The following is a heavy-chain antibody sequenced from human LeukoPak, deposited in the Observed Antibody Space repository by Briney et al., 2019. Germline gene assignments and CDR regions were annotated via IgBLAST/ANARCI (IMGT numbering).Heavy chain of an antibody. V-gene: IGHV3-74*01. Sequence: QPGGSLRLSCAASGFTFSSYWMYWVRQAPGKGLVWVSRINSDGGSTTYADSVKGRFTISRDNAKNTLYLQMNSLRAEDTAVYYCARATPGRYFDYWGQGTLVTVSS. J-gene: IGHJ4*02. CDR3: ARATPGRYFDY. CDR1: GFTFSSYW. CDR2: INSDGGST. D-gene: IGHD3-16*02.